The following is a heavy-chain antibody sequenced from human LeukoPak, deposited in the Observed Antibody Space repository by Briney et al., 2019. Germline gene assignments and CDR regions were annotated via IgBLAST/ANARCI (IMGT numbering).Heavy chain of an antibody. V-gene: IGHV4-39*01. CDR3: ARHGYGDYVSFDY. CDR2: IYHSGSI. Sequence: SETLSLTCSVSGGLISNSNSYWAWIRQPPGRGLEWIGTIYHSGSINDNPSLKSRVTMSIDKSKNQFSLKLSSVTAADTAVYYCARHGYGDYVSFDYWGQGTLVTVSS. J-gene: IGHJ4*02. D-gene: IGHD4-17*01. CDR1: GGLISNSNSY.